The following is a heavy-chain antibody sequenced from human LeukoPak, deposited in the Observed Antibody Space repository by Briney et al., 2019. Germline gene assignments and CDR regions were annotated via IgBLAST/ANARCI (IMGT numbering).Heavy chain of an antibody. D-gene: IGHD3-10*01. Sequence: ASVKVSCKTSGYTFTGYYMHWVRQAPGQGLEWMGWINPNSGGTNYAQKLQGRVTMSTDTSTSTAYMELRSLRSDDTAVYYCARVSLVISLFDYWGQGTLVTVSS. J-gene: IGHJ4*02. CDR3: ARVSLVISLFDY. CDR2: INPNSGGT. V-gene: IGHV1-2*02. CDR1: GYTFTGYY.